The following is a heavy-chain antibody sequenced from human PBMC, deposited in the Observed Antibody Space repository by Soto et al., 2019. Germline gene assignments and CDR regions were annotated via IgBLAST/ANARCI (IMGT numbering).Heavy chain of an antibody. CDR2: ISFDGTNK. V-gene: IGHV3-30-3*01. D-gene: IGHD6-19*01. J-gene: IGHJ6*02. CDR3: ARGAVAEAGTAGSGYGMDV. Sequence: GGSLRLSCAASGFTFSNYAMHWVRQAPGKGLEWVAAISFDGTNKYYADSVKGRFTISRDNSKNTLNLQMNSLRAEDTAVYYCARGAVAEAGTAGSGYGMDVWGQGTTVTVSS. CDR1: GFTFSNYA.